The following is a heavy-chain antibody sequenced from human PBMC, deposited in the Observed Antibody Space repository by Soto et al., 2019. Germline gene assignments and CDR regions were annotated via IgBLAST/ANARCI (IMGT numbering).Heavy chain of an antibody. CDR2: ISCCGGST. CDR3: AKADGEQWLIPHLDN. J-gene: IGHJ1*01. D-gene: IGHD6-19*01. Sequence: LRLSCEASGFTFKKFAMGWVRQAPGEGLEWVSGISCCGGSTFYADSVKGRFSLARDDSKNTLSLQLNSLRVEDTAHYYCAKADGEQWLIPHLDNWGQGTQVTV. V-gene: IGHV3-23*01. CDR1: GFTFKKFA.